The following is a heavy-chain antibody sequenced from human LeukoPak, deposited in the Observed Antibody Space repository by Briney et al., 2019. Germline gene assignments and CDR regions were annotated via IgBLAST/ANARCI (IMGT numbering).Heavy chain of an antibody. V-gene: IGHV3-30*03. CDR3: ARALHPGIAVASFDY. J-gene: IGHJ4*02. CDR1: GFSFSSYG. CDR2: ISYDGSNK. D-gene: IGHD6-19*01. Sequence: GRSLRLSCAASGFSFSSYGMHWVRQAPGKGLEWVAVISYDGSNKYYADSVKGRFTISRDKSKNTLYLQMNSLRAEDTAVYYCARALHPGIAVASFDYWGQGTLVTVSS.